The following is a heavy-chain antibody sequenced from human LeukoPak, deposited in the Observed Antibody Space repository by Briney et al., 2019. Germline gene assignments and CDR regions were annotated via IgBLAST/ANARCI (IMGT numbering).Heavy chain of an antibody. CDR3: AKDYRYSSGPYYFDY. CDR1: GFTFSSYA. V-gene: IGHV3-23*01. CDR2: ISGSGGST. J-gene: IGHJ4*02. Sequence: GGSLRLSCAASGFTFSSYAMSWVRQAPGKGLEWVSAISGSGGSTYYADSVKGRFTISRDNSKSTLYLQMNSLRAEDTAVYYCAKDYRYSSGPYYFDYWGQGTLVTVSS. D-gene: IGHD6-19*01.